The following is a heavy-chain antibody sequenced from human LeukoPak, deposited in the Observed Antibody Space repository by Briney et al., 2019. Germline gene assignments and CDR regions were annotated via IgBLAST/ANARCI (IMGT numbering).Heavy chain of an antibody. J-gene: IGHJ6*03. CDR1: GFTFSSYG. Sequence: GGSLRLSCAASGFTFSSYGMSWVRQAPGKGLECVSAISGSGDNTYYADSVKGRFTISRDNSKNTLYLQLNSLRAEDTAVYYCAKDGGDYDYYYYMDVWGKGTTVTISS. CDR3: AKDGGDYDYYYYMDV. CDR2: ISGSGDNT. D-gene: IGHD2-21*02. V-gene: IGHV3-23*01.